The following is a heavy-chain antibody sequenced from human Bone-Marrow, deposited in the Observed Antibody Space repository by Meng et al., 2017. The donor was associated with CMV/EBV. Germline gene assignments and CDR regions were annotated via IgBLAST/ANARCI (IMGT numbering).Heavy chain of an antibody. CDR3: ARDLSGGGMDY. CDR2: ISYDGNNK. CDR1: GSTFSGSA. Sequence: GGSLRLSCAASGSTFSGSAMHWVRQAPGKGLEWAAVISYDGNNKYYTDSVKGRFTISRDNSKNTLYLQMDTLRPEDTAVYYCARDLSGGGMDYWGQGTLVTVSS. J-gene: IGHJ4*02. D-gene: IGHD3-16*01. V-gene: IGHV3-30-3*01.